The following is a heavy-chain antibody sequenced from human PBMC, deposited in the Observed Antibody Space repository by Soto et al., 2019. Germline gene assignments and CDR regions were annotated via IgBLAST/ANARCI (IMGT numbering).Heavy chain of an antibody. D-gene: IGHD2-21*02. CDR3: AREGLVVVTNDY. CDR1: GFTFSSYA. V-gene: IGHV3-30-3*01. J-gene: IGHJ4*02. Sequence: QVQLVESGGGVVQPGRSLRLSCAASGFTFSSYAMHWVRQAPGKGLEWVAVISYDGSNKYYAASVKGRSNISRDNSKNTLYLQMNSLRAEDTAVYYCAREGLVVVTNDYWGQGTLVTVSS. CDR2: ISYDGSNK.